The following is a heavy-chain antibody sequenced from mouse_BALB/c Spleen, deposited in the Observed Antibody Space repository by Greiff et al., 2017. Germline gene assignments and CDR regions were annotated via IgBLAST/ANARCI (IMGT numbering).Heavy chain of an antibody. J-gene: IGHJ4*01. D-gene: IGHD2-12*01. CDR1: GFSLTSYG. Sequence: VKVVESGPGLVQPSQSLSITCTVSGFSLTSYGVHWVRQSPGKGLEWLGVIWSGGSTDYNAAFISRLSISKDNSKSQVFFKMNSLQANDTAIYYCARLRRGYAMDYWGQGTSVTVSS. CDR2: IWSGGST. CDR3: ARLRRGYAMDY. V-gene: IGHV2-2*02.